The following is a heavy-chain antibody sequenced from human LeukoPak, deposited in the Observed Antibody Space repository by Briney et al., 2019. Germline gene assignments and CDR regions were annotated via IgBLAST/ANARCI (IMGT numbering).Heavy chain of an antibody. D-gene: IGHD5-12*01. CDR3: ARGSDIVATDGELDY. CDR2: ISYDGSNK. Sequence: PGRSLRLSCEASGFTFSSYAMHWVRQAPGKGLEWVAVISYDGSNKYYADSVKGRFTISRDNSKNTLYLQMNSLRAEDTAVYYCARGSDIVATDGELDYWGQGTLVTVSS. V-gene: IGHV3-30-3*01. J-gene: IGHJ4*02. CDR1: GFTFSSYA.